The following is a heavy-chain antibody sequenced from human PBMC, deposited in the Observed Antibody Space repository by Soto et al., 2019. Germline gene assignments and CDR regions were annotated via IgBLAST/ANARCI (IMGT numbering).Heavy chain of an antibody. V-gene: IGHV3-30*18. CDR1: GFTFSSYG. CDR2: ISYDGSNK. Sequence: GGSLRLSCAASGFTFSSYGMHWVRQAPGKGLEWVAVISYDGSNKYYADSVKGRFTISRDNSKNTLYLQMNSLRAEDTAVYYCAKDPNGYKIEYFQHWGQGTLVTVSS. J-gene: IGHJ1*01. D-gene: IGHD5-12*01. CDR3: AKDPNGYKIEYFQH.